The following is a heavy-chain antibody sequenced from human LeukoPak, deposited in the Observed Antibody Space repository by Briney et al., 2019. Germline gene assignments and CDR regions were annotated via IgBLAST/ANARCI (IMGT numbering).Heavy chain of an antibody. Sequence: GGSPRLSCAASGFTFDDYGMSWVRQAPGKGLEWVSGINWNGGSTGYADSVKGRFTIARDNAKNSLYLQMNSLRTEDTALYYCAKARGLIGGAFDIWGQGTMVIVS. V-gene: IGHV3-20*04. CDR2: INWNGGST. CDR1: GFTFDDYG. CDR3: AKARGLIGGAFDI. D-gene: IGHD3-22*01. J-gene: IGHJ3*02.